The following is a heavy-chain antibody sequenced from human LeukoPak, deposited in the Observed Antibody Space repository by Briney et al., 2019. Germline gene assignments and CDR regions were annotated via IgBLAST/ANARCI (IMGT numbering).Heavy chain of an antibody. CDR3: GRTPMHYYDSSGYSDY. D-gene: IGHD3-22*01. V-gene: IGHV4-31*03. Sequence: SETLSLTCTVSGGSISSGGYYWSWIRQHPGKGLEWIGYIYYSGSTYYNPSLKSRVTISVDTSKNQFSLKLSSVTAADTAVYYCGRTPMHYYDSSGYSDYWGQGTLVTVSS. J-gene: IGHJ4*02. CDR1: GGSISSGGYY. CDR2: IYYSGST.